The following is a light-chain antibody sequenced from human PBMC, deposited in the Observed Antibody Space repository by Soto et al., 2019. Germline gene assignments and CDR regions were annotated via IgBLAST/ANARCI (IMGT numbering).Light chain of an antibody. V-gene: IGLV2-14*01. CDR2: EVS. J-gene: IGLJ2*01. CDR3: SSYARSNSLV. Sequence: QSVLTQPASVSGSPGQSITISCTGTSSDVGGYDYVSWYQQHPDKAPKLMIYEVSNRPSGVSHRFSGSKSGNTASLTISGLQGEYEADYYCSSYARSNSLVFGGGTKLTVL. CDR1: SSDVGGYDY.